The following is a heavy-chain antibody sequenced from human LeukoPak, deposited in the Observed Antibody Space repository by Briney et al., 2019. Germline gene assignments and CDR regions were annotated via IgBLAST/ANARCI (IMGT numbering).Heavy chain of an antibody. CDR1: GGSFSGYY. CDR2: IYYSGST. CDR3: ARRSSGWYYFDY. V-gene: IGHV4-34*01. J-gene: IGHJ4*02. D-gene: IGHD6-19*01. Sequence: SETLSLTCAVYGGSFSGYYWSWIRQPPGKGLEWIGSIYYSGSTYYNPSLKSRVTISVDTSKNQFSLKLSSVTAADTAVYYCARRSSGWYYFDYWGQGTLVTVSS.